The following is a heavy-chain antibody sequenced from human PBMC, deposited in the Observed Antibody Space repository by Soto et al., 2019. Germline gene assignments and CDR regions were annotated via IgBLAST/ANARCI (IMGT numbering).Heavy chain of an antibody. V-gene: IGHV4-4*02. CDR2: IYHSGST. CDR3: ARADRVREDAFDI. J-gene: IGHJ3*02. D-gene: IGHD3-10*01. Sequence: QVQLQESGPGLVKPSGTLSLTCAVSGGSISSSNWWSWVRQPPGKGLEWIGEIYHSGSTNFNPSHRSQATTSVDKPTTQFSLKLGYVTAADTAVYYWARADRVREDAFDIWGQGTMVTVSS. CDR1: GGSISSSNW.